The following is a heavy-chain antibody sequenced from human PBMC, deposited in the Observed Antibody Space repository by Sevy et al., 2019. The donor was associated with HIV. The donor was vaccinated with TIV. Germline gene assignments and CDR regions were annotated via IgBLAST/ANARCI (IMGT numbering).Heavy chain of an antibody. CDR2: IKSKTDGGTT. CDR3: TTDYDFWSGYYRREEDYFDY. CDR1: GFTFSNAW. Sequence: GGSLRLSCAASGFTFSNAWMSWVRQAPGKGLEWVGRIKSKTDGGTTDYAAPVKGRFTISRDDSQNTLYLKMNRLKTEDTALYYSTTDYDFWSGYYRREEDYFDYWGQGTLVTVSS. J-gene: IGHJ4*02. V-gene: IGHV3-15*01. D-gene: IGHD3-3*01.